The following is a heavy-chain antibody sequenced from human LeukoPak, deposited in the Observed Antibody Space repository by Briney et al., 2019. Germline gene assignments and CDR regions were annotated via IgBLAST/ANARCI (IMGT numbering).Heavy chain of an antibody. J-gene: IGHJ6*04. CDR2: ISAYNGNT. Sequence: GASVKVSCKASGYTFTSYGISWVRQAPGQGLEWMGWISAYNGNTNYAQKLQGRVTMTTDTSTSTAYMELRSLRFDDTAVYYCARAGLLWFGELLQVGLMDVWGKGTTVTVSS. V-gene: IGHV1-18*04. D-gene: IGHD3-10*01. CDR3: ARAGLLWFGELLQVGLMDV. CDR1: GYTFTSYG.